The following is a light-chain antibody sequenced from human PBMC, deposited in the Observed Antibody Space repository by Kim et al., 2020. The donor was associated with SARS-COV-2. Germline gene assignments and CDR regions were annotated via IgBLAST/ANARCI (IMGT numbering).Light chain of an antibody. CDR3: SSYTSSSTNV. J-gene: IGLJ1*01. CDR2: DVS. CDR1: SSDVGGYNY. V-gene: IGLV2-14*03. Sequence: PGQSITISCAETSSDVGGYNYVSWYQQHPGKAPKLMIYDVSNRPSGVSNRFSGSKSGNTASLTISGLQAEDEADYYCSSYTSSSTNVFGTGTKVTVL.